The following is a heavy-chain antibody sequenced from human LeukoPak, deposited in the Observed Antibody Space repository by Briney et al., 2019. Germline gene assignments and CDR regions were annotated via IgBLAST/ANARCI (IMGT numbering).Heavy chain of an antibody. Sequence: SETLSLTCTVSGGSISSYYWSWIRQPPGKGLEWIGYIYYSGSTNYNPSLKSRVPISVDTSKNQFSLKLSSVTAADTAVYYCARAVYGSGSYEGIRFDPWGQGTLVTVSS. CDR3: ARAVYGSGSYEGIRFDP. D-gene: IGHD3-10*01. V-gene: IGHV4-59*01. J-gene: IGHJ5*02. CDR1: GGSISSYY. CDR2: IYYSGST.